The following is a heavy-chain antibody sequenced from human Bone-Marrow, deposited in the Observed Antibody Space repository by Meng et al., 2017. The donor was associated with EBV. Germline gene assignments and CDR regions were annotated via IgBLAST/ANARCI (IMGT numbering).Heavy chain of an antibody. CDR1: GKTLTSYD. J-gene: IGHJ4*02. V-gene: IGHV1-8*01. Sequence: GCKVRKLGASSKAYCKVIGKTLTSYDINWVRQATGQGLEWMGWMNPNSGNTGYAQKFQGRVTMTRNTSISTAYMELSSLRSEDTAVYYCARGKATGPRSLDYWGQGTLVTVSS. CDR3: ARGKATGPRSLDY. CDR2: MNPNSGNT. D-gene: IGHD1-26*01.